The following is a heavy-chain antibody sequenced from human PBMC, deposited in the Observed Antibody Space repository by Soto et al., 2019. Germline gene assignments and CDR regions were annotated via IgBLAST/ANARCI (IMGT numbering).Heavy chain of an antibody. CDR1: GFTFSGFA. Sequence: QVQLVESGGGVVQPGRSLRLSCAASGFTFSGFAMHWVRQAPGQGLEWVAVMSSDGAQVYYANSMKGRFTISRDNSKNTLYRNMDSWRSEDTALYFCARGDYYVGGYHALAAFDIWGRGTMVTVSS. CDR3: ARGDYYVGGYHALAAFDI. D-gene: IGHD3-10*02. V-gene: IGHV3-30*04. CDR2: MSSDGAQV. J-gene: IGHJ3*02.